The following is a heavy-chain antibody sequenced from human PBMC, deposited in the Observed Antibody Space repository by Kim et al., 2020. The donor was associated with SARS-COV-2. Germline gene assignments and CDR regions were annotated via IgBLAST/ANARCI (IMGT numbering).Heavy chain of an antibody. CDR2: INAGNGNT. Sequence: ASVKVSCKASGYTFTSYAMHWVRQAPGQRLEWMGWINAGNGNTKYSQKFQGRVTITRDTSASTAYMELSSLRSEDTAVYYCARDFAVPETLYDFWSGYSPRAYYYGMDVWGQGTTVTVSS. J-gene: IGHJ6*02. CDR3: ARDFAVPETLYDFWSGYSPRAYYYGMDV. CDR1: GYTFTSYA. V-gene: IGHV1-3*01. D-gene: IGHD3-3*01.